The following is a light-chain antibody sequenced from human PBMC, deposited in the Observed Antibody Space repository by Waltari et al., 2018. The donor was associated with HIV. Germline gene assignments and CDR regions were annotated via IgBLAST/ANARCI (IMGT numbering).Light chain of an antibody. CDR2: KIS. J-gene: IGKJ4*01. Sequence: IVLTQSPATLSVSPGERAILSCRASQSVSRHLAWYQQKSGQAPRLLIYKISTRAAGTPGRFNGSGSGTDFTLTITDVEPADVAVYYCQQRGTWPQVTFGGGTRVEI. V-gene: IGKV3-11*01. CDR1: QSVSRH. CDR3: QQRGTWPQVT.